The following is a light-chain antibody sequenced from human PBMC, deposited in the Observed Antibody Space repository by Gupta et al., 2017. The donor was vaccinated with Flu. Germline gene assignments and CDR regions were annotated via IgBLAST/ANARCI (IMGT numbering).Light chain of an antibody. Sequence: PATLSLSPGERATLSCRASQSVSTYLAWYQQKPGQAPRLLIYDASNRATGIPARFSGSGSGTDFTLTISSLEPEDFAVYYCQQRSDWPWTFGQGTKVEIK. CDR2: DAS. V-gene: IGKV3-11*01. J-gene: IGKJ1*01. CDR1: QSVSTY. CDR3: QQRSDWPWT.